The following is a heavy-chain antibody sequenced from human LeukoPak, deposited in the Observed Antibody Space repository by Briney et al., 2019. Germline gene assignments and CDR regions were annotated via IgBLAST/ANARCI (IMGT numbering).Heavy chain of an antibody. CDR3: ARDHAQGRGWDLDY. CDR2: ISSSSSYI. D-gene: IGHD6-19*01. J-gene: IGHJ4*02. V-gene: IGHV3-21*01. CDR1: GFTFSSYS. Sequence: GGSLRLSCAASGFTFSSYSMNWVRQAPGKGLEWVSSISSSSSYIYYADSVKGRFTISRDNAKNSLYLQMNSLRAEDTAVYYCARDHAQGRGWDLDYWGQGTLVTVSS.